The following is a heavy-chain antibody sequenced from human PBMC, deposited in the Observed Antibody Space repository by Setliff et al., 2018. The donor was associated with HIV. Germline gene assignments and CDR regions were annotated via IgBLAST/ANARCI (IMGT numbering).Heavy chain of an antibody. CDR3: ARTSYNFWGGPDS. V-gene: IGHV4-39*02. CDR2: IYNSAST. Sequence: PSETLSLTCTVSGASINSGYDYWVWIRQPPGKGLQWIGSIYNSASTYYSPSLKRRVIMSVDTSKNRFSLRLSSVSAADTAVYYCARTSYNFWGGPDSWGRGTLVTVSS. CDR1: GASINSGYDY. D-gene: IGHD3-3*01. J-gene: IGHJ4*02.